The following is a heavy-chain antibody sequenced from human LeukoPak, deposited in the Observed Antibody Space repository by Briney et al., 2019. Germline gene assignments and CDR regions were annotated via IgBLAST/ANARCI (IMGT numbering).Heavy chain of an antibody. CDR3: ARADYDILTGYFVDY. CDR1: GGSISSGDYY. D-gene: IGHD3-9*01. V-gene: IGHV4-30-4*01. Sequence: SQTLSLTCTVSGGSISSGDYYWSWIRQPPGKGLEWIGYIYYSGSTYYNPSLKSRVTISVDTSKNQFSLKLSSVTAADTAVYYCARADYDILTGYFVDYWGQGTLVTVSS. J-gene: IGHJ4*02. CDR2: IYYSGST.